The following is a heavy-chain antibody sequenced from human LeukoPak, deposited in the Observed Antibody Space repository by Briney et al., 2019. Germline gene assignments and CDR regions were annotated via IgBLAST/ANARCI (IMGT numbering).Heavy chain of an antibody. CDR2: ISYDGSNK. CDR3: ARDSIPVGATLFDY. V-gene: IGHV3-30*01. D-gene: IGHD1-26*01. CDR1: GXXFSSYA. J-gene: IGHJ4*02. Sequence: GRSLRLSXAXXGXXFSSYAXHWVRQAPGKGLEWVAVISYDGSNKYYADSVKGRFTISRDNSKNTLYLQMNSLRAEDTAVYYCARDSIPVGATLFDYWGQGTLVTVSS.